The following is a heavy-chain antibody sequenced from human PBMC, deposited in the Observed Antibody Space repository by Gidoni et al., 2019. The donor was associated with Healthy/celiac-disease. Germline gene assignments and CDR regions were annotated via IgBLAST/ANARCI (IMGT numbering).Heavy chain of an antibody. Sequence: EVQLLESGGGLVQPGGSLRLSCAASGFTFSRYAMSRVRQAPGKGLEWVSAISGSGGSTYYADSVKGRFTISRDNSKNTLYLQMNSLRAEDTAVYYCAKDTATNYYDSSGFDYWGQGTLVTVSS. J-gene: IGHJ4*02. CDR2: ISGSGGST. V-gene: IGHV3-23*01. CDR1: GFTFSRYA. CDR3: AKDTATNYYDSSGFDY. D-gene: IGHD3-22*01.